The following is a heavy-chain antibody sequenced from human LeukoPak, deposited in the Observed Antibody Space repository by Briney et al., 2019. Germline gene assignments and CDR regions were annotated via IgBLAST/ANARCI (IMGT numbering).Heavy chain of an antibody. V-gene: IGHV3-30*18. CDR2: ISYDGSNT. CDR3: AKDTFVAHKRYYIYYGMDV. J-gene: IGHJ6*02. CDR1: GFTFSRYG. D-gene: IGHD3-3*02. Sequence: GGSLRLSCAASGFTFSRYGVHGVRQAPGKGLEWVAVISYDGSNTYYADSVKGRFTISRDNSKTTLYLQMNSLRAEDTAVYHCAKDTFVAHKRYYIYYGMDVWGQGTTVTVSS.